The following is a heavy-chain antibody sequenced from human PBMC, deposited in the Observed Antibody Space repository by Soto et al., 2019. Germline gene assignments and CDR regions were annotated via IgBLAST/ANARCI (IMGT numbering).Heavy chain of an antibody. V-gene: IGHV3-49*03. CDR1: GFTFGDYA. CDR3: TRDRSPFTIFGVVIMDYYYYYGMDV. Sequence: GGSLRLSCTASGFTFGDYAMSWLRQAPGEGLEWVGFIRSKAYGGTTEYAASVKGRFTISRDDSKSIAYLQMNSLKTEDTAVYYCTRDRSPFTIFGVVIMDYYYYYGMDVWGQGTTVTVSS. CDR2: IRSKAYGGTT. J-gene: IGHJ6*02. D-gene: IGHD3-3*01.